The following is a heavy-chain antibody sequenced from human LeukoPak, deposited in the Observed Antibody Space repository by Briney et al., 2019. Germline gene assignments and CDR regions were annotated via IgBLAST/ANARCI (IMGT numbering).Heavy chain of an antibody. D-gene: IGHD6-13*01. J-gene: IGHJ4*02. CDR1: GFALKSYS. CDR2: ISSTSAYI. V-gene: IGHV3-21*01. Sequence: GGSLRLSCAGSGFALKSYSLSWVRQAPGKGLEWVSSISSTSAYIYYADSVKGRFTISRDNVDNVVYLQKNSLGAEDTAVYYCARDGIAAAGGPLDYWGQGTLVTVSS. CDR3: ARDGIAAAGGPLDY.